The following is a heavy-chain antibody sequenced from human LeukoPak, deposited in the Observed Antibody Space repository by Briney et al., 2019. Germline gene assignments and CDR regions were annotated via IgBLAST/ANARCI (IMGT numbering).Heavy chain of an antibody. CDR2: IYYSGST. CDR1: GGSISSYY. Sequence: SETLSLTCTVSGGSISSYYWSWIRQPPGKGLEWIGYIYYSGSTNYNPSLKSRVTISVDTSKSQFSLKLSSVTAADTAVYYCARGYYDSSGYYFDYWGQGTLVTVSS. CDR3: ARGYYDSSGYYFDY. D-gene: IGHD3-22*01. V-gene: IGHV4-59*01. J-gene: IGHJ4*02.